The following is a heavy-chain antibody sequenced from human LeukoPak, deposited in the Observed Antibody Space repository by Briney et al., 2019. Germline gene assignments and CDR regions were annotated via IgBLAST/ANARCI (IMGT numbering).Heavy chain of an antibody. CDR1: GFTFSSYS. V-gene: IGHV3-21*03. Sequence: GGSLRLSCAASGFTFSSYSMNWVRQAPGKGLEWVSSISSSSSYIYYADSVKGRFTISRDNAKNSLYLQMNSLKTEDTAVYYCTRGYGDPQQDDHWGQGTLVTVSS. CDR2: ISSSSSYI. J-gene: IGHJ4*02. D-gene: IGHD4-17*01. CDR3: TRGYGDPQQDDH.